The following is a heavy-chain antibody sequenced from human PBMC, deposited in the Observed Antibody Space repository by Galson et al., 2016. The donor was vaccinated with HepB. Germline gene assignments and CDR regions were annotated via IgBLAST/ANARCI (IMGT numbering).Heavy chain of an antibody. CDR1: GFAFSSHW. V-gene: IGHV3-74*01. Sequence: SLRLSCAASGFAFSSHWMHWVRRDLGKGLVWVSRINSDGTISNYADSVKGRFTISRDNAKNTLYLQMNSLRAEDTAVYFCVRDHSVVPTTAYNWFDPWGRGTLVTAPS. J-gene: IGHJ5*02. CDR2: INSDGTIS. D-gene: IGHD4-23*01. CDR3: VRDHSVVPTTAYNWFDP.